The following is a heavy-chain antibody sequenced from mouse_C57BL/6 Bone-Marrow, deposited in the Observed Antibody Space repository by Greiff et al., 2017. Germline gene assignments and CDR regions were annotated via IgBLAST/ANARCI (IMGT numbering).Heavy chain of an antibody. J-gene: IGHJ3*01. V-gene: IGHV2-2*01. CDR3: ASHYYGSMWFAY. CDR1: GFSLTSYG. CDR2: IWSGGST. D-gene: IGHD1-1*01. Sequence: QVQLKESGPGLVQPSQSLSITCTVSGFSLTSYGVHWVRQSPGKGLEWLGVIWSGGSTDYNAAFISRLSISKDNSKSQVFFKMNSLQAGDTAIYYCASHYYGSMWFAYWGQGTLVTVSA.